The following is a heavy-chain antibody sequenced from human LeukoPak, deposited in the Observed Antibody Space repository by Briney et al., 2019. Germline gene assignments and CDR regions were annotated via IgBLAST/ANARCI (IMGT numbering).Heavy chain of an antibody. CDR3: ARDYYYGRAFDI. D-gene: IGHD3-10*01. V-gene: IGHV3-53*01. CDR1: GFTVSSNY. CDR2: IYNDDNT. J-gene: IGHJ3*02. Sequence: GGSLRLSCAASGFTVSSNYMSWVRQAPGKRLEWVSIIYNDDNTNYADSVKGRFTISRDKSKNTLYLQMNSLRAEDTAVYYCARDYYYGRAFDIWGQGTMVTVSS.